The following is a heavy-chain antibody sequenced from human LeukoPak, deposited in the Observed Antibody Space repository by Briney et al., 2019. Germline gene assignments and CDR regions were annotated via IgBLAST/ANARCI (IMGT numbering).Heavy chain of an antibody. V-gene: IGHV1-2*02. Sequence: ASVKVSCKASGYTFTGYYMHWVRQAPGQGLEWMGWINPNSGGTNYAQKFQGRVTMTRDTSISTAYMELSRLRSDDTAVYYCAREGYYDFWSGYPLYYYYYMDVWGKGTTVTVSS. D-gene: IGHD3-3*01. CDR2: INPNSGGT. CDR1: GYTFTGYY. J-gene: IGHJ6*03. CDR3: AREGYYDFWSGYPLYYYYYMDV.